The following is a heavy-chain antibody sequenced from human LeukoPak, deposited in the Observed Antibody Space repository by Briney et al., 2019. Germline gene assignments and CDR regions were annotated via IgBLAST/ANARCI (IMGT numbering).Heavy chain of an antibody. CDR1: GGSFSGYY. Sequence: SETLFLTFAVYGGSFSGYYWSWIRQPPGKGLEWIGEINHSGSTNYNPSLKSRVTISVDTSKNQFSLKLSSVTAADTAVYYCARGRSYIFRGFIRVVVCGGQGTMVTVSS. CDR3: ARGRSYIFRGFIRVVVC. J-gene: IGHJ3*01. V-gene: IGHV4-34*01. CDR2: INHSGST. D-gene: IGHD3-10*01.